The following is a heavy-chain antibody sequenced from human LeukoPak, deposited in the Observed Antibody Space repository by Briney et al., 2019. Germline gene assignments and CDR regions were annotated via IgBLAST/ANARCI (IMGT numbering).Heavy chain of an antibody. CDR2: ISAYNGNT. D-gene: IGHD3-22*01. CDR3: AREVRYYDSSGYYYSTEGDWFDP. J-gene: IGHJ5*02. V-gene: IGHV1-18*01. CDR1: GYTFTSYG. Sequence: ASVKVSCKASGYTFTSYGISWVRQAPGQGLEWMGWISAYNGNTNYAQKLQGRVTMTTDTSTSTAYMELRSLRSDDTAVYYCAREVRYYDSSGYYYSTEGDWFDPWGRGTLVTVSS.